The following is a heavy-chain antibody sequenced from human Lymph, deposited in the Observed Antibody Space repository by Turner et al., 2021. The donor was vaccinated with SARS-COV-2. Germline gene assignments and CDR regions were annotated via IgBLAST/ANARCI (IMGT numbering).Heavy chain of an antibody. D-gene: IGHD2-15*01. CDR3: ARGHGGNYYYGMDV. J-gene: IGHJ6*02. CDR1: GFTFSTYV. V-gene: IGHV3-30*04. Sequence: QVQLVESGGGVVKPGRAMRLSCAASGFTFSTYVMHWVRQAPGKGLELVALITYDGSNEYYADSVKGRFTISRDNSKNTVYLHMNSLRTEDTAMYYCARGHGGNYYYGMDVWGQGTTVTVSS. CDR2: ITYDGSNE.